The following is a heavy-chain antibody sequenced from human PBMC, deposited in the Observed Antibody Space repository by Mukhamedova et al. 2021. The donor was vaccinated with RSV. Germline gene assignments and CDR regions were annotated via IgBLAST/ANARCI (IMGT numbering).Heavy chain of an antibody. V-gene: IGHV4-59*01. CDR3: ARESWGSFVVVPAATRDYYYYMDV. J-gene: IGHJ6*03. D-gene: IGHD2-2*01. Sequence: NPSLKSRVTISVDTSKNQFSLKLSSVTAADTAVYYCARESWGSFVVVPAATRDYYYYMDVWGQGTTVTVSS.